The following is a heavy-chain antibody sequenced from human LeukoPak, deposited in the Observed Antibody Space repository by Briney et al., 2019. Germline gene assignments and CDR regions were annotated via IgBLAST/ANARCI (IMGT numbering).Heavy chain of an antibody. CDR3: ARMGYYDSSGYFDAFDI. V-gene: IGHV3-48*01. J-gene: IGHJ3*02. Sequence: GGSLRLSCAASGFTFSSYSMNWVRQAPGKGLEWVSSISSSSSTIYYADSVKGRFTISRDNARNSLYLQTNSLRAEDTAVYYCARMGYYDSSGYFDAFDIWGQGTMVTVSA. D-gene: IGHD3-22*01. CDR1: GFTFSSYS. CDR2: ISSSSSTI.